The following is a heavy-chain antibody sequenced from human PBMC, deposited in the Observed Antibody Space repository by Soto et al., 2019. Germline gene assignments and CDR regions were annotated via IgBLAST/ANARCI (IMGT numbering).Heavy chain of an antibody. J-gene: IGHJ3*02. CDR2: ISVYNSNT. CDR3: ARVQGEWLVIEVFVI. D-gene: IGHD6-19*01. Sequence: QVQLVQSGAEVKRSGASVKVACKTSGYTFSNYGINWLRQAPGQGLERMGSISVYNSNTNYAQKFQDSVTKSTDAYTTTAYMELNKLTSDDTAVYYCARVQGEWLVIEVFVIWGQGTMVIVSS. CDR1: GYTFSNYG. V-gene: IGHV1-18*01.